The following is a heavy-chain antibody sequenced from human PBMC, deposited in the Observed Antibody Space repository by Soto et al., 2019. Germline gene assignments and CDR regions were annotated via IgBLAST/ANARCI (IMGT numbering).Heavy chain of an antibody. CDR2: INAGNGNT. CDR1: GYTFTSYA. CDR3: ARTLPRYYYDSSGYQDAFDI. V-gene: IGHV1-3*01. J-gene: IGHJ3*02. Sequence: ASVKVSCKASGYTFTSYAMHWVRQAPGQRLEWMGWINAGNGNTKYSQRFQGRVTITRDTSASTAYMELSSLRSEDTAVYYCARTLPRYYYDSSGYQDAFDIWGQGTMVTVSS. D-gene: IGHD3-22*01.